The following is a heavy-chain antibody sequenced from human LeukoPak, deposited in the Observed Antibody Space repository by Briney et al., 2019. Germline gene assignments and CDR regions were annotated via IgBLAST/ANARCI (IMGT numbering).Heavy chain of an antibody. V-gene: IGHV3-66*01. CDR3: AKVSPGGLFDY. CDR1: RFTVSSNY. J-gene: IGHJ4*02. D-gene: IGHD4-23*01. CDR2: IYSGGNT. Sequence: GGSLRLSCAASRFTVSSNYMTWVRQAPGKGLEWVSVIYSGGNTYYADSVKGRFTISRDNSKNTLYLQMNSLRAEDTAVYYCAKVSPGGLFDYWGQGTLVTVSS.